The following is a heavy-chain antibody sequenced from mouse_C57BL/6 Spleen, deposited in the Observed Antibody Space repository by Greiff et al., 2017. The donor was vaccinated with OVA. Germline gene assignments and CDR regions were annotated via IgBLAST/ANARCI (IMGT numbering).Heavy chain of an antibody. CDR3: ARGIYYDYEAWFAY. V-gene: IGHV1-64*01. D-gene: IGHD2-4*01. Sequence: QVQLQQPGAELVKPGASVKLSCKASGYTFTSYWMHWVKQRPGPGLEWIGMIHPNSGSTNYNEKFKIKATMTVDKSSSTAYMQLSSLTSEDSAVYYCARGIYYDYEAWFAYWGQGTLVTVSA. J-gene: IGHJ3*01. CDR2: IHPNSGST. CDR1: GYTFTSYW.